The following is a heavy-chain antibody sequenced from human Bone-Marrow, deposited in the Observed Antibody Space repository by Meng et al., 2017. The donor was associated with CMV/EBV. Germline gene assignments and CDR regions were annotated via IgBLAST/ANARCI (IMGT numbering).Heavy chain of an antibody. V-gene: IGHV1-2*02. CDR2: INPNSGGT. CDR3: ARGWESGIFDY. Sequence: ASVKVSCKASTYTFIDRHIHWVRQAPGQGLEWMGWINPNSGGTNYAQKFQGRVTMTRDTSISTAYMELSRLRSDDTAVYYCARGWESGIFDYWGQGTLVTVSS. D-gene: IGHD6-13*01. J-gene: IGHJ4*02. CDR1: TYTFIDRH.